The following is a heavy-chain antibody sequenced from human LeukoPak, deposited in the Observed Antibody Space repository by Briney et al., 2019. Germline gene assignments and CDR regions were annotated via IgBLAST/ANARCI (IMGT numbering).Heavy chain of an antibody. V-gene: IGHV4-39*07. Sequence: SETLSLTCTVSGGSISSSSYYWGWIRQPPGKGLEWIGNIYYSGSTYYNPSLKSRVTISTDTSKNQFSLNLRSVTAADTAVYYCARVRGDSPYSFDYWGQGTLVTVSS. D-gene: IGHD2-21*02. CDR1: GGSISSSSYY. J-gene: IGHJ4*02. CDR2: IYYSGST. CDR3: ARVRGDSPYSFDY.